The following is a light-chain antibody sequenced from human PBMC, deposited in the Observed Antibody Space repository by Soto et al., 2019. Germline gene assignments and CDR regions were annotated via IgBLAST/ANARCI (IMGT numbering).Light chain of an antibody. Sequence: DIVMTQSPDSLAVSLGERATINCKSSQSVLYSSNNKNFLAWYQQKPGQPPKLLIYWASTRESGVPDRFSGSGSGTDFTLTISSLQAEDVAVYYCQQYYSSPWTFGQGTKVESK. CDR1: QSVLYSSNNKNF. CDR2: WAS. J-gene: IGKJ1*01. CDR3: QQYYSSPWT. V-gene: IGKV4-1*01.